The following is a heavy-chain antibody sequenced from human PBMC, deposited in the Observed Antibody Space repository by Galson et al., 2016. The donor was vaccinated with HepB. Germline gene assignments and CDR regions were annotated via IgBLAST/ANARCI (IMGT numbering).Heavy chain of an antibody. Sequence: TLSLTCTVSGGSISSGNYYWSWIRQPPGKGLEWIGYIYYSGTSYYNPSLTSPATISVDTSKNQFSLRLRSVTAADTAVYYCASLYCSITSCNDDGDNWFDPWGQGTLVTVSS. CDR1: GGSISSGNYY. D-gene: IGHD2-2*01. CDR3: ASLYCSITSCNDDGDNWFDP. V-gene: IGHV4-30-4*01. J-gene: IGHJ5*02. CDR2: IYYSGTS.